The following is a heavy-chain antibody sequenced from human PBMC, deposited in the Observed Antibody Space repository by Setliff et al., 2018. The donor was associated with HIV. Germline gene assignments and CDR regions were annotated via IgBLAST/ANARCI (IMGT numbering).Heavy chain of an antibody. CDR2: ISAFNGNT. CDR1: GYTFTSYG. Sequence: ASVKVSCKASGYTFTSYGISWVRQAPGQGLEWMGWISAFNGNTNYAQKLRGRVTMTTDTSTSTAYMGLRSLRSDDTAVYYCARAVGYCSSTICYGAWYFDLWGRGTLVTVSS. CDR3: ARAVGYCSSTICYGAWYFDL. J-gene: IGHJ2*01. D-gene: IGHD2-2*01. V-gene: IGHV1-18*01.